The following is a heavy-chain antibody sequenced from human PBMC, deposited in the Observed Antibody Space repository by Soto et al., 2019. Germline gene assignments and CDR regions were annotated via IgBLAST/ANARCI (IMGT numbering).Heavy chain of an antibody. D-gene: IGHD3-10*01. Sequence: QLQLQESGPGLVKPSETLSLTCTVSGGSISSSSYYWGWIRQPPGKGLEWIGSIYYSGSTYYNPSLKFRVTISVDTSKNQFSLELSSVTAADTAVYYCARRGSGSYSDYWGQGTLVTVSS. CDR2: IYYSGST. J-gene: IGHJ4*02. CDR3: ARRGSGSYSDY. V-gene: IGHV4-39*01. CDR1: GGSISSSSYY.